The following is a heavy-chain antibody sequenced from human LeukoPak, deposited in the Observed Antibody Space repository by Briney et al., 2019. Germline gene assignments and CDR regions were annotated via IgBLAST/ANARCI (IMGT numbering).Heavy chain of an antibody. V-gene: IGHV1-46*01. CDR3: AREKDNSGWKNWIDL. CDR2: INPNGGST. CDR1: GYSFTSYY. D-gene: IGHD6-19*01. Sequence: ASVNVSCKASGYSFTSYYMHWVRQAPGQGLEWMGIINPNGGSTSYAQKFRGRVTMTRDTSTSTVYMELSSLKFEDTAVYYCAREKDNSGWKNWIDLWREGTLVSVSS. J-gene: IGHJ5*02.